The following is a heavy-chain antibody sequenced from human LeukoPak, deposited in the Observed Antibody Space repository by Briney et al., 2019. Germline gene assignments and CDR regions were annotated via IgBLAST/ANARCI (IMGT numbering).Heavy chain of an antibody. V-gene: IGHV4-34*01. CDR2: INHSGST. Sequence: PETLSLTCAVYGGSFSGYYWSWIRQPPGKGLEWIGEINHSGSTNYNPSLKGRVTISVDTSKNQFSLKLSSVTAADTAVYYCARGTINCSGGSCYLKGYYYYGMDVWGQGTTVTVSS. J-gene: IGHJ6*02. CDR1: GGSFSGYY. D-gene: IGHD2-15*01. CDR3: ARGTINCSGGSCYLKGYYYYGMDV.